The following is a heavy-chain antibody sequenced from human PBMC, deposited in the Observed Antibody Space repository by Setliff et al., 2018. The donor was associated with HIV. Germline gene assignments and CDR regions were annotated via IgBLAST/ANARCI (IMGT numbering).Heavy chain of an antibody. J-gene: IGHJ3*02. V-gene: IGHV3-11*06. CDR2: ISARSDYT. Sequence: GGSLRLSCAASGFTFSAYVMSWIRQAPGKGPEWVSAISARSDYTYAADSVKGLFTISRDNSKNSLYLQMSSLRDEDTAVYYCARDFRIIVPDVFDIWGRGTMVTVSS. CDR3: ARDFRIIVPDVFDI. D-gene: IGHD2-15*01. CDR1: GFTFSAYV.